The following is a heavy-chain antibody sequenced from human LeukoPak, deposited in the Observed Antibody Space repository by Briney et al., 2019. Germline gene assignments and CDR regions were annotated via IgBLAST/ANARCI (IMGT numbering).Heavy chain of an antibody. CDR3: ARDGSIAVAGDLDY. Sequence: SGTLSLTCAVSGGSISSSNWWSWVRQPPGKGLEWIGEIHHSGSTNYNPSLKSRVTISVDTSQNQFSLNLTSVTAADTAVYYCARDGSIAVAGDLDYWGQGTLVTVSS. J-gene: IGHJ4*02. D-gene: IGHD6-19*01. CDR2: IHHSGST. V-gene: IGHV4-4*02. CDR1: GGSISSSNW.